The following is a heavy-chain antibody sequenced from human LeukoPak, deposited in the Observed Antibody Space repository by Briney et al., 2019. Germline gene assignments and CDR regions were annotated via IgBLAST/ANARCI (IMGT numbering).Heavy chain of an antibody. CDR3: AKGDDYGDYDNYYYYMDV. Sequence: AGGSLRLSCAASGFTFSSYAMSWVRQAPGKGLEWVSAISGSGGSTYYADSVKGRFTISRDNSKNTLYLQMNSLRAEDTAVYYCAKGDDYGDYDNYYYYMDVWGKGTTVTVSS. J-gene: IGHJ6*03. CDR2: ISGSGGST. D-gene: IGHD4-17*01. V-gene: IGHV3-23*01. CDR1: GFTFSSYA.